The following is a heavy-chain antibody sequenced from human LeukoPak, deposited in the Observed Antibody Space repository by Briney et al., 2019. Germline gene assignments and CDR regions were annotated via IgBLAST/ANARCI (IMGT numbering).Heavy chain of an antibody. CDR2: IYYSGST. V-gene: IGHV4-31*03. Sequence: PSQTLSLTCTVSGGSISSGGYYWSWIRQHPGKGLEWIGYIYYSGSTYYNPSLKSRVTISVDTSKNQFSLKLSSVIAADTAVYYCARPIRYYDSSDHDAFDIWGQGTMVTVSS. J-gene: IGHJ3*02. D-gene: IGHD3-22*01. CDR1: GGSISSGGYY. CDR3: ARPIRYYDSSDHDAFDI.